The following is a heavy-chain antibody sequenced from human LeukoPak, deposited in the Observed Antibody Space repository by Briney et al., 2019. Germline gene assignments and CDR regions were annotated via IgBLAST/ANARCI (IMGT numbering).Heavy chain of an antibody. V-gene: IGHV4-59*01. CDR2: IYYSGST. J-gene: IGHJ5*02. D-gene: IGHD1-26*01. Sequence: SETLSLTRTVSGGSISSYYWSWIRQPPGKGLEWIGYIYYSGSTNYNPSLKSRVTISVDTSKNQFSLKLSSVTAADTAVYYCARDRIVGANNWFDPWGQGTLVTVSS. CDR3: ARDRIVGANNWFDP. CDR1: GGSISSYY.